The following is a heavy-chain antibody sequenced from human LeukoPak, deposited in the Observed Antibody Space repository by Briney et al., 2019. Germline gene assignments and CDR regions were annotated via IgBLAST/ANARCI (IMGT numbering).Heavy chain of an antibody. CDR2: ISGSGGST. D-gene: IGHD3-22*01. CDR3: AKDMLRSDDSSGYYADY. Sequence: GGSLRLSWAACEFTFSSYAMSWVRQAPGKGLEWVSAISGSGGSTYYADSVKGRFTISRDNSKNTLYLQMNSLRAEDTAVYYCAKDMLRSDDSSGYYADYWGQGTLVTVSS. CDR1: EFTFSSYA. J-gene: IGHJ4*02. V-gene: IGHV3-23*01.